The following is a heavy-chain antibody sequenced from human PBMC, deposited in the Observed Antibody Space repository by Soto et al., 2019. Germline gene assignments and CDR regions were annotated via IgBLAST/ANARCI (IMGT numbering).Heavy chain of an antibody. CDR1: GFTFSSYG. CDR2: ISYDGSNK. V-gene: IGHV3-30*18. CDR3: AKLGGDGYYDFWSGYPQTSGMDV. J-gene: IGHJ6*02. Sequence: GGSLRLSCAASGFTFSSYGMHWVRQAPGKGLEWVAVISYDGSNKYYADSVKGRFTISRDNSKNTLYLQMNSLRAEDTAVYYCAKLGGDGYYDFWSGYPQTSGMDVWGQGTTVTVSS. D-gene: IGHD3-3*01.